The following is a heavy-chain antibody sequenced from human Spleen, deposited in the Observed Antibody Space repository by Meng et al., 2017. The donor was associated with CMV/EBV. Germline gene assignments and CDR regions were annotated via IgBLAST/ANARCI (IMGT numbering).Heavy chain of an antibody. CDR1: GFICRTYG. J-gene: IGHJ4*02. CDR2: IRYDGTSK. V-gene: IGHV3-30*02. D-gene: IGHD6-19*01. CDR3: TYYSSSGYYFDY. Sequence: CAESGFICRTYGMHSSRQTPGIGLEWVALIRYDGTSKTYADFAQGRFTISRDNSNHILFLDMRSLRPDDTAVYFCTYYSSSGYYFDYWGQGTLVTVSS.